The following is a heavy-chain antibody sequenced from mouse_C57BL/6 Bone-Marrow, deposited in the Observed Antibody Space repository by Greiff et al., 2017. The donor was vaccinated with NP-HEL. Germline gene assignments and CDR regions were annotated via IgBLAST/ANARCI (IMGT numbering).Heavy chain of an antibody. CDR2: ISDGGSYT. CDR1: GFTFSSYA. CDR3: ARVRIYYDYDEGFDY. J-gene: IGHJ2*01. D-gene: IGHD2-4*01. Sequence: EVQLVESGGGLVKPGGSLKLSCAASGFTFSSYAMSWVRQTPEKRLEWVATISDGGSYTYYPDNVKGRFTISRDNAKNNLYLQMSHLKSEDTAMYYCARVRIYYDYDEGFDYWGQGTTLTVSS. V-gene: IGHV5-4*01.